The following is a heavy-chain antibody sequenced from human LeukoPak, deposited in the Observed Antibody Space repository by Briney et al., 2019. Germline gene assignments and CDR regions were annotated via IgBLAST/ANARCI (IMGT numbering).Heavy chain of an antibody. CDR1: GFTFSSYS. Sequence: PGGSLRLSCAASGFTFSSYSMNWVRQAPGKGLEWVSSISSSSSYIYYADSVRGRFTISRDNSKNTLYLQMNSLRAEDTAVYYCASGTKMTNAFDIWGQGTMVTVSS. J-gene: IGHJ3*02. V-gene: IGHV3-21*04. D-gene: IGHD1-1*01. CDR3: ASGTKMTNAFDI. CDR2: ISSSSSYI.